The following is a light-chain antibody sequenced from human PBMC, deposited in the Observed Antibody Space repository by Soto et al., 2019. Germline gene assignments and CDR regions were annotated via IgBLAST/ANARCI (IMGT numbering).Light chain of an antibody. CDR3: QQYDNWPRT. J-gene: IGKJ1*01. CDR2: GVS. V-gene: IGKV3-15*01. Sequence: EIVMTQYPATLSVSPGERSTLSCMASGSVGNNLAWYQQRPGLTPRLLIHGVSTRATGIPARFSGSGSGTEFTLTISSLQPEDFAVYYCQQYDNWPRTFGQGTKVDI. CDR1: GSVGNN.